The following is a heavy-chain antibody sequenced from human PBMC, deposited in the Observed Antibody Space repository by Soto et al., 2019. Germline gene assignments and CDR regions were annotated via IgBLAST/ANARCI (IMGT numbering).Heavy chain of an antibody. CDR2: INPATGAA. CDR3: ARGGGVGVAGSAAFDM. Sequence: QLHLVQSGAVVKKPGASVTVSCSASGYPVTAYYMHWVRQAPGRGLGWMGGINPATGAAKYTKTFPGRVTMTRDTSTSTVFMELSGLTSEDTAVFYCARGGGVGVAGSAAFDMWGQGTVVTVSS. CDR1: GYPVTAYY. J-gene: IGHJ3*02. D-gene: IGHD3-3*01. V-gene: IGHV1-2*02.